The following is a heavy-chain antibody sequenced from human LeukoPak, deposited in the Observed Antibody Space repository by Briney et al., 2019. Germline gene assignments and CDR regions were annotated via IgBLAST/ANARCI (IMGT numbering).Heavy chain of an antibody. CDR2: IYYSGST. CDR3: ARSLRDYYGMDV. Sequence: TLSLTCTVSVGSISSGGYYCRWIRRHPGKGLEWIGYIYYSGSTYYNPSLKSRVTISVDTSKNQFSLKLSSLTAADTAVYYCARSLRDYYGMDVLVQATTVTVSS. D-gene: IGHD2-15*01. V-gene: IGHV4-31*03. J-gene: IGHJ6*02. CDR1: VGSISSGGYY.